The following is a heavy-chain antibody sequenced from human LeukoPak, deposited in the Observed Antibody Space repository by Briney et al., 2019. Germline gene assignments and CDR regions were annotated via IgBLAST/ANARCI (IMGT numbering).Heavy chain of an antibody. CDR2: TYYRSKWYN. CDR1: GDSVSSNSAA. Sequence: SQTLSLPCALSGDSVSSNSAAWNWLRQSPSRGLEWLGSTYYRSKWYNDYALSVKSRITINPDTSKNQFALQLNSVTPEDTAVYYCASERTGFDPWGQGTLVTVSS. CDR3: ASERTGFDP. J-gene: IGHJ5*02. V-gene: IGHV6-1*01. D-gene: IGHD1-1*01.